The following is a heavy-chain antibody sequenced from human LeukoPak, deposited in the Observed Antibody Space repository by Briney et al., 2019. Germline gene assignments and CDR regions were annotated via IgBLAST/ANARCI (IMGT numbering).Heavy chain of an antibody. D-gene: IGHD3-22*01. Sequence: GGSLRLSCAASGFTFSSYSMTWVRQAPGKGLEWVSYISSSSSTIYYADSVKGRFTISRDNAKNTLYLQMNSLRAEDTAVYYCARDYYDSSGYYYGNWFDPWGQGTLVTVSS. CDR2: ISSSSSTI. CDR1: GFTFSSYS. V-gene: IGHV3-48*04. CDR3: ARDYYDSSGYYYGNWFDP. J-gene: IGHJ5*02.